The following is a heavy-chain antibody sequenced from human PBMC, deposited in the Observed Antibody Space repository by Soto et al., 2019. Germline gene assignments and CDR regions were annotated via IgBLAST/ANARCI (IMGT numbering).Heavy chain of an antibody. D-gene: IGHD2-15*01. J-gene: IGHJ1*01. CDR1: GYIFTAYS. V-gene: IGHV1-46*01. Sequence: QVQLVQSGAEVKKPGASVKVSCKASGYIFTAYSMHWVRQAPGQGLESMGVVNPSGGSTTYAQKFQGRITMTRDTSTSTVYMDLSSLTSEDTAVYYCAREENCSDSICYSEYFQRWGQGTLVTVAS. CDR3: AREENCSDSICYSEYFQR. CDR2: VNPSGGST.